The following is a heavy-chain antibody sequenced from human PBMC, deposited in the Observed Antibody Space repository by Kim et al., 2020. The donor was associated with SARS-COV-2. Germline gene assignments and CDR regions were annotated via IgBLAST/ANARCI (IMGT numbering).Heavy chain of an antibody. CDR3: ARDPTPDHGIDY. J-gene: IGHJ4*02. V-gene: IGHV3-11*06. Sequence: YADSVEGRLIISRDNAKNALYLQMNSLRDEDTAVYFCARDPTPDHGIDYWGQGTLVTVSS.